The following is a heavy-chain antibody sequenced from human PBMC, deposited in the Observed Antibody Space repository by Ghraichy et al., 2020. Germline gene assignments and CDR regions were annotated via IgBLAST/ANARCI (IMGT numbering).Heavy chain of an antibody. CDR3: ARLLADSNHDY. J-gene: IGHJ4*02. CDR1: GFTFSSYS. Sequence: GESLNISCAASGFTFSSYSMNWVRQAPGKGLEWVSYINNSSTYTNYADSVRGRFTISRDNAKNSLYLQMNSLRAEDTAVYYCARLLADSNHDYWGQGTLVTVSS. V-gene: IGHV3-21*01. D-gene: IGHD4-11*01. CDR2: INNSSTYT.